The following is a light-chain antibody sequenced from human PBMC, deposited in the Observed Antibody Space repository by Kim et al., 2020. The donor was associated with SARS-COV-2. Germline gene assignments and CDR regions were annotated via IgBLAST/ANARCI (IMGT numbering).Light chain of an antibody. V-gene: IGKV3-11*01. CDR2: HIS. Sequence: EIVLTQSPATLSLSPGERATLSCRASQSISTYLDWYQQKPGQAPRLLITHISSRATGIPARFSGSGSGTDFTLTISSLEPEDVALYYCQQRDNWPLTFGGGTKVDIK. J-gene: IGKJ4*01. CDR3: QQRDNWPLT. CDR1: QSISTY.